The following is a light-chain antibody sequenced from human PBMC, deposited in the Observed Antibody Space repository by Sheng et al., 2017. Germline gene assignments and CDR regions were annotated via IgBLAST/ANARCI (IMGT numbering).Light chain of an antibody. Sequence: EIVLTQSPATLSLSPGERATLSCRASQSVYVYVAWFQQKTGQAPRLLIYDASKRATGIPARFSGSGSGTDFTLTIDSLEPEDFAVYYCQQRSNWPPGYTFGQGTKLEIK. J-gene: IGKJ2*01. CDR2: DAS. CDR3: QQRSNWPPGYT. V-gene: IGKV3-11*01. CDR1: QSVYVY.